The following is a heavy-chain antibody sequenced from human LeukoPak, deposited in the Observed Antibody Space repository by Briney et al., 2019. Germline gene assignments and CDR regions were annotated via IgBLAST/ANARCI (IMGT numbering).Heavy chain of an antibody. CDR2: ISAYNGNT. Sequence: ASVKVSCKASGYTFTSYGISWVRQAPGQGLEWMGWISAYNGNTNCAQKLQGRVTMTTDISTSTAYMELRSLRSDDTAVYYCAREASWDYDSSGYYPTPIDYWGQGTLVTVSS. J-gene: IGHJ4*02. D-gene: IGHD3-22*01. CDR3: AREASWDYDSSGYYPTPIDY. V-gene: IGHV1-18*01. CDR1: GYTFTSYG.